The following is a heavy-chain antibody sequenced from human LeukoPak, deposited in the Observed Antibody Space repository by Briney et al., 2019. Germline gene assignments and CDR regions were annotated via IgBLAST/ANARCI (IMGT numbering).Heavy chain of an antibody. D-gene: IGHD6-13*01. CDR1: GYTFTSYY. Sequence: GASVKVSCKASGYTFTSYYMHWVRQAPGQGLEWMGIINPSGGSTSYAQKFQGRVTITADESTSTAYMELSSLRSEDTAVYYCASLYSSSVYYYGMDVWGQGTTVTVSS. CDR3: ASLYSSSVYYYGMDV. J-gene: IGHJ6*02. V-gene: IGHV1-46*01. CDR2: INPSGGST.